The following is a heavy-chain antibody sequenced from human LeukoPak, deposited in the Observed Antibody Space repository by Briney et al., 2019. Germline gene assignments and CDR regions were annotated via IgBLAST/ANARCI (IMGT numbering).Heavy chain of an antibody. V-gene: IGHV4-34*01. J-gene: IGHJ4*02. Sequence: SETLSLTCAVYGGSSRGYYWNWLWIRQSPGKGLEWIGEINHSGSTNYNPSLKSRVTISVDTSKNQFSLKLSSVTAADTAVYYCARRLYDSSGYYYDYWGQGTLVTVSS. CDR1: GGSSRGYY. D-gene: IGHD3-22*01. CDR2: INHSGST. CDR3: ARRLYDSSGYYYDY.